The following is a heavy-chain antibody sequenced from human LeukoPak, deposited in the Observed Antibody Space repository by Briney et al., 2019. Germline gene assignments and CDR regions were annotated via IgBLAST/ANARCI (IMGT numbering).Heavy chain of an antibody. J-gene: IGHJ4*02. D-gene: IGHD2-2*01. CDR1: GFTFDNYG. Sequence: QTGGSLRLSCAAFGFTFDNYGMHWVRQAPGKGLEWVAFIRSDGGIKYYADSVKGRFTISRDNSKNTLYLQVNSLRAEDTAVYFCAKDVPAAYFDYWGQGTLVTVSS. CDR3: AKDVPAAYFDY. CDR2: IRSDGGIK. V-gene: IGHV3-30*02.